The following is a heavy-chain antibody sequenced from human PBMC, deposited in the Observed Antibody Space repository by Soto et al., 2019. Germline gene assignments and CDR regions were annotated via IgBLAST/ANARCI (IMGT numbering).Heavy chain of an antibody. CDR2: INPSGGST. CDR1: GYTFTSYY. V-gene: IGHV1-46*01. D-gene: IGHD4-17*01. CDR3: ARVSNIFAVTRYYYYGMDF. J-gene: IGHJ6*02. Sequence: AASVKVSCKASGYTFTSYYMHWVRQAPGQGLEWMGIINPSGGSTSYAQKFQGRVTMTRDTSTSTVYMELSSLRSEDTAVYYCARVSNIFAVTRYYYYGMDFWGQGTSVTVSS.